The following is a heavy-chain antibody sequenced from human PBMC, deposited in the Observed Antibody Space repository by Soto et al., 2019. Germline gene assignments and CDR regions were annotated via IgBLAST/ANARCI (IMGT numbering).Heavy chain of an antibody. CDR2: IWDDGSND. CDR3: ARDRYSTVTHFDY. V-gene: IGHV3-33*01. Sequence: GGSLRLSCAASGFTFNSYAMHWVRQAPGKRLEWVAVIWDDGSNDHYADSVRGRFTISRDNSKNTLYLQMSSLRAEDTAVYYCARDRYSTVTHFDYWGQGTLVTVS. D-gene: IGHD4-17*01. CDR1: GFTFNSYA. J-gene: IGHJ4*02.